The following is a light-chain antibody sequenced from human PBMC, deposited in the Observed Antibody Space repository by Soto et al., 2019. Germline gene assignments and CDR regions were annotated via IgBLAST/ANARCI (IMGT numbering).Light chain of an antibody. Sequence: VLTPPASVSGSPGQSITISGTGTSSDVGGYNYVSWYQQHPGKAPKLMIYDVSNRPSGVSNRFSGSKSGNTASLTISGLQAEDEADYYCSSYTSSSTLGVFGTGTKVTVL. J-gene: IGLJ1*01. CDR2: DVS. CDR3: SSYTSSSTLGV. V-gene: IGLV2-14*01. CDR1: SSDVGGYNY.